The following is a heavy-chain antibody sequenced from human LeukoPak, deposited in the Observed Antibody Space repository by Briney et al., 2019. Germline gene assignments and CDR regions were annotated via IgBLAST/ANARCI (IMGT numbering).Heavy chain of an antibody. J-gene: IGHJ4*02. V-gene: IGHV4-31*03. CDR1: GGSISSGGYY. CDR2: IYYSGST. Sequence: PSETLSLTCTVSGGSISSGGYYWSWIRQHPGKGLEWIVYIYYSGSTYYNPSLKSRVTISVDTSKNQFSLKLSSVTAADTAVYYCARVDYYDSSGYYGLFDYWGQGTLVTVSS. CDR3: ARVDYYDSSGYYGLFDY. D-gene: IGHD3-22*01.